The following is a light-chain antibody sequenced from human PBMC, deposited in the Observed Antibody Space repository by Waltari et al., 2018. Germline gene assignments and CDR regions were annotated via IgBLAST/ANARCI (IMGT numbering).Light chain of an antibody. CDR3: AARDDSLNVWV. Sequence: QSVLTQPPSASGTPGQRVIISGSGTMSNIGNNPVNWYQQLPGTAPKVLIYNDNQRPWGVPDRFSVSKSGPSASLAISGLQSDDEADYYCAARDDSLNVWVFGGGTKVTVL. CDR2: NDN. J-gene: IGLJ3*02. V-gene: IGLV1-44*01. CDR1: MSNIGNNP.